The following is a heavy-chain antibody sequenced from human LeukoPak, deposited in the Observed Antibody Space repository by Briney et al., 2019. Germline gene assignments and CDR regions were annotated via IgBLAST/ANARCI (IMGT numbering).Heavy chain of an antibody. CDR2: IRYDGSYQ. J-gene: IGHJ3*02. V-gene: IGHV3-30*02. Sequence: GGSLRLSCAASGFTFRDNGMRWVRQAPGKGLEWVAFIRYDGSYQYSIDSVKGRFTISRDNSKNTLYLQMHSLRAEDTAVYYCVKPGMAYAFDMWGQGTTVTVSS. CDR1: GFTFRDNG. CDR3: VKPGMAYAFDM. D-gene: IGHD6-13*01.